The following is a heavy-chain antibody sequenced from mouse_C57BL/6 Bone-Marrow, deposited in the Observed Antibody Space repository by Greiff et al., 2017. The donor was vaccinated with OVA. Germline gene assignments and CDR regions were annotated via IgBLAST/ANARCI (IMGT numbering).Heavy chain of an antibody. CDR3: ARSYLGD. CDR1: GYTFTSYW. CDR2: IDPSDSYT. V-gene: IGHV1-50*01. J-gene: IGHJ2*01. Sequence: VQLQQPGAELVKPGASVKLSCKASGYTFTSYWMQWVKQRPGQGLEWIGEIDPSDSYTNYNQKFKGKATLTVDTSSSTAYMQLSSLTSEDSAVYYCARSYLGDWGQGTTLTVSS.